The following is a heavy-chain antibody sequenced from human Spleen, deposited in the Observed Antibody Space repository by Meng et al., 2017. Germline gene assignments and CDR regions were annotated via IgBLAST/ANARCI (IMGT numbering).Heavy chain of an antibody. Sequence: GSLRLSRAVYGGSFSGYYWSWIRQPPGKGLEWIGEINHSGSTNYNPSLKSRVTISVDTSKNQSSPKLSSVTAADTAVYYCARDEYYGSGSYYNVVYWGQGTLVPS. J-gene: IGHJ4*02. CDR2: INHSGST. V-gene: IGHV4-34*01. D-gene: IGHD3-10*01. CDR1: GGSFSGYY. CDR3: ARDEYYGSGSYYNVVY.